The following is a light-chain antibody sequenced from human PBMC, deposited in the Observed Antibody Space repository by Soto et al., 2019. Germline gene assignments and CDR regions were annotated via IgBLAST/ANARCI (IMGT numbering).Light chain of an antibody. CDR3: KQYGSSPST. CDR1: HSVSISY. J-gene: IGKJ1*01. Sequence: RVMTQSPATLSVAPGGIGTLSCSAIHSVSISYLAWYQQKRGQAPRLLIYGASSRATGIPDRFSGSGSGTDFTLTISRLEPEDFAVYYCKQYGSSPSTFGQGTKWIS. CDR2: GAS. V-gene: IGKV3-20*01.